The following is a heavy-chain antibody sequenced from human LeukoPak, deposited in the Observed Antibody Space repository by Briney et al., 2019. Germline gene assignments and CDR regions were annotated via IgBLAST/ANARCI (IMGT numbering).Heavy chain of an antibody. CDR1: GFIFSGYE. J-gene: IGHJ4*02. V-gene: IGHV3-48*03. CDR2: ISAGGTTI. CDR3: AREAPSCLGDCNDH. D-gene: IGHD2-21*02. Sequence: QPGGSLRLSCAASGFIFSGYEFNWVRQAPGKGLEWDSYISAGGTTIYYAESVKGRFTVSRDNAKNSLYLQMNSLRTEDTAVYYCAREAPSCLGDCNDHWGQGTLVTVSS.